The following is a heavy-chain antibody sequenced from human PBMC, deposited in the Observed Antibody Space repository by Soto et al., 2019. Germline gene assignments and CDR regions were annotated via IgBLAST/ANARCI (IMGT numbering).Heavy chain of an antibody. CDR2: IYYSGST. J-gene: IGHJ4*02. CDR3: ARVGYSYGLNFDY. CDR1: GGSISSYY. Sequence: SETLSLTCTVSGGSISSYYWSWIRQPPGKGLEWIGYIYYSGSTNYNPSLKSRVTISVDTSKNQFSLKLSSVTAADTAVYYCARVGYSYGLNFDYCGQGTLVTVS. D-gene: IGHD5-18*01. V-gene: IGHV4-59*01.